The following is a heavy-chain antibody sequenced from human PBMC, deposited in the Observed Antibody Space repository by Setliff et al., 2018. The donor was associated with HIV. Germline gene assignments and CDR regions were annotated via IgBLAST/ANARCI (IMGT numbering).Heavy chain of an antibody. CDR1: GGSISSYY. V-gene: IGHV4-4*08. Sequence: TSETLSLTCTVSGGSISSYYWSWIRQPPGKGLEWIGYIYTSGSTNYNPSIKSRAAISVDTSKNQISLKLSSVTAADTAVYYCASLDGSESPYIYYYYMDVWGEGTAVTVSS. CDR2: IYTSGST. D-gene: IGHD3-10*01. CDR3: ASLDGSESPYIYYYYMDV. J-gene: IGHJ6*03.